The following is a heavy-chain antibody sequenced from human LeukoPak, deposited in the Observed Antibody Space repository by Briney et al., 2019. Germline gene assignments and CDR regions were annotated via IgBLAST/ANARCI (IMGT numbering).Heavy chain of an antibody. V-gene: IGHV3-30*18. CDR1: GHTFSSYG. CDR2: ISYERSNK. CDR3: AKDRQQLSYTFDP. Sequence: GRSLRLSCAASGHTFSSYGMHWVRQAPCKGLALVAVISYERSNKYYADSVKGRLTISRDNSKNTLYLQTNSLRAEDTAVYYCAKDRQQLSYTFDPWGQGTLVTVSS. D-gene: IGHD6-13*01. J-gene: IGHJ5*02.